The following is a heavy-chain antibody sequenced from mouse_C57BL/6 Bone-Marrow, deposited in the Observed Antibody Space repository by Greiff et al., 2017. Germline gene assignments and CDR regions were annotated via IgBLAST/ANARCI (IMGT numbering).Heavy chain of an antibody. CDR3: ARSETARALDY. CDR1: GYTFTSYT. Sequence: QVQLQQSGAELARPGASVKMSCKASGYTFTSYTMHWVKQRPGQGLEWIGYINPSSGYTKYNQKFKDKATLTADKSSSTAYMQLGSLTSADSAVYYCARSETARALDYWGQGTTLTVSS. D-gene: IGHD3-2*01. CDR2: INPSSGYT. J-gene: IGHJ2*01. V-gene: IGHV1-4*01.